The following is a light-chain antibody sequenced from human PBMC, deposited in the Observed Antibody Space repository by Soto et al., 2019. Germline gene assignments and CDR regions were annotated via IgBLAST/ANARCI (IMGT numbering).Light chain of an antibody. CDR2: EVT. J-gene: IGLJ2*01. V-gene: IGLV2-14*01. CDR3: SSYSSGSTLVV. CDR1: SSDVATYNY. Sequence: QSALTQPASVSGSPGQSITISCTGNSSDVATYNYVSWYQQHPGKAPKLIIYEVTHRPSGVSNRFSGSKSGNTASLTISGLQAEDEANYYCSSYSSGSTLVVFGGGTKLTVL.